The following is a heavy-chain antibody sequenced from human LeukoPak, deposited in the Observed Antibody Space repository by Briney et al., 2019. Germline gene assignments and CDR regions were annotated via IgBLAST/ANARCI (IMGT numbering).Heavy chain of an antibody. V-gene: IGHV3-30-3*01. CDR2: ISYEGSNK. D-gene: IGHD3-22*01. CDR3: ARDKGSDSSGYSPNWFDP. CDR1: GFTFSSYA. Sequence: PGGSLRLSCAASGFTFSSYAMHWVRQAPGKGLEWVAVISYEGSNKYYADSVNGRFTISRDNCQNTLYLQMNSLRAEYTAVYYCARDKGSDSSGYSPNWFDPWGQGTLVTVSS. J-gene: IGHJ5*02.